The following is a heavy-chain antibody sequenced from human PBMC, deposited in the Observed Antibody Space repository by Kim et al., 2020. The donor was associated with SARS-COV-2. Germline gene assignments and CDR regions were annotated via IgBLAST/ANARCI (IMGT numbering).Heavy chain of an antibody. J-gene: IGHJ3*02. V-gene: IGHV1-18*04. CDR2: ISAYNGNT. CDR1: GYTFTSYG. CDR3: ARGGFYLTGYYIPAFDI. D-gene: IGHD3-9*01. Sequence: ASVKVSCKASGYTFTSYGISWVRQAPGQGLEWMGWISAYNGNTNYAQKLQGRVTMTTDTSTSTAYMELRSLRSDDTAVYYCARGGFYLTGYYIPAFDIWGQGTMVTVSS.